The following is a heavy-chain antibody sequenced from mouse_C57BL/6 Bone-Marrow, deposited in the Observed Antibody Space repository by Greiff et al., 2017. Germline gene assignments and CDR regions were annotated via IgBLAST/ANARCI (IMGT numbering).Heavy chain of an antibody. Sequence: QVQLQQSGAELARPGASVKMSCKASGYTFTSYTMHWVKQRPGQGLEWIGYINPSSGYTKYNQKFKDKATLTADKSSSTAYMQLSSLTSEDSAVYYCARLVRIAWFAYWGQGTLVTVSA. J-gene: IGHJ3*01. CDR3: ARLVRIAWFAY. V-gene: IGHV1-4*01. CDR1: GYTFTSYT. D-gene: IGHD1-1*01. CDR2: INPSSGYT.